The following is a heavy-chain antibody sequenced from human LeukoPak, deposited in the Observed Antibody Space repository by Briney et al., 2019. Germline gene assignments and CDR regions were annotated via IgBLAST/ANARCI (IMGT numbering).Heavy chain of an antibody. V-gene: IGHV3-33*06. CDR1: GSTFSSYG. J-gene: IGHJ4*02. D-gene: IGHD1-26*01. CDR3: AKASGSYYFDY. Sequence: PGRSLRLSCAASGSTFSSYGMHWVRQAPGKGQEWVAVIWYDGSNKYYADSVKGRFTISRDNSKNTLYLQMNSLRAEDTAVYYCAKASGSYYFDYWGQGTLVTVSS. CDR2: IWYDGSNK.